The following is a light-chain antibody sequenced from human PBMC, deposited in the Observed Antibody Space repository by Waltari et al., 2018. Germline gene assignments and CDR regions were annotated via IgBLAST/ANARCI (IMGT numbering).Light chain of an antibody. J-gene: IGKJ2*01. V-gene: IGKV3-15*01. CDR2: GAS. Sequence: ETVMTQSPATLSVSPGERATLSCGASQSVYSDLAWYQPKPGQAPRLLIFGASTRATGIPARFSGSGSGTEFTLTISSLQSEDSAVYYCQQYISWPRTFGQGTKLEI. CDR1: QSVYSD. CDR3: QQYISWPRT.